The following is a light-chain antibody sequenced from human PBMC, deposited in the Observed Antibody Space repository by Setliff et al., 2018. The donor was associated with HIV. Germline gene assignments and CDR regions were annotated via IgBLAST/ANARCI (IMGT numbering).Light chain of an antibody. CDR3: QVWDSSSDPSGV. V-gene: IGLV3-21*04. CDR1: NIGSKS. Sequence: SYELTQPPSVSGAPGKTARITCGGDNIGSKSVHWYQQRPGQAPVVVIYYDSDRPSGIPERFSGSNSGNTATLTISRVEAGDEADYYCQVWDSSSDPSGVVATGTKVTVL. CDR2: YDS. J-gene: IGLJ1*01.